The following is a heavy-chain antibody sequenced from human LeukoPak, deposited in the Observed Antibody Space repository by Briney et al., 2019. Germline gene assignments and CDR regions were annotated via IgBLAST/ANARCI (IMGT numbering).Heavy chain of an antibody. CDR2: IYYSGST. V-gene: IGHV4-59*01. CDR1: GGSISSYH. Sequence: SETLSLTCTVSGGSISSYHWSWIRQPPGKGLECIGFIYYSGSTNYNPSLNGRVSISRDTSNNFFSLRLRSVTAADTAVYFCARGRVSSSTWYSTYYYFFYMDFWGKGTTVTVSS. J-gene: IGHJ6*03. CDR3: ARGRVSSSTWYSTYYYFFYMDF. D-gene: IGHD4-11*01.